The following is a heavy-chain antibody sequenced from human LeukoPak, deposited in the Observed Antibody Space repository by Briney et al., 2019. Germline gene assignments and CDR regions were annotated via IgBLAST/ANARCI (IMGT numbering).Heavy chain of an antibody. Sequence: PGGSLRLSCAASGFTFSSYSMNWVRQAPGKGLEWVSYISSSSSTIYYADSVKGRFTISRDNAKNSLYLQMNSLRAEDTAVYYCARDQASEAAPGTPENYWGQGTLVTVSS. CDR1: GFTFSSYS. D-gene: IGHD6-13*01. CDR2: ISSSSSTI. V-gene: IGHV3-48*01. CDR3: ARDQASEAAPGTPENY. J-gene: IGHJ4*02.